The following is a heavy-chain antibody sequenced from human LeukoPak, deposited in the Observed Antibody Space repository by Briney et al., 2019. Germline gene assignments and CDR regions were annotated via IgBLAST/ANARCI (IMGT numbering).Heavy chain of an antibody. D-gene: IGHD1-1*01. V-gene: IGHV3-21*04. CDR3: ARGQGYAYYYYMDV. Sequence: GGSLGLSCAASGFTFSSYNMNWVRQAPGKGLEWVSSISSSSSYIYYADSVKGRFTISRDNAKNSLYLQMNSLRAEDTALYYCARGQGYAYYYYMDVWGKGTTVTVSS. J-gene: IGHJ6*03. CDR2: ISSSSSYI. CDR1: GFTFSSYN.